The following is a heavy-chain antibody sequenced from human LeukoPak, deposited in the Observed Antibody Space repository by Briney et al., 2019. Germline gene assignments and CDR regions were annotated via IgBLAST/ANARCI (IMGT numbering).Heavy chain of an antibody. V-gene: IGHV3-23*01. J-gene: IGHJ4*02. D-gene: IGHD4-11*01. Sequence: GGSLRLSCAASGFTFSSSAMSWVRQAPGKGLEWVSAIVDNGGATYYADSVKGRFTISRDNSKNTLYLQMNSLRAEDTAVYYCAKDLHLSYYFDYWGQGTLVTVSS. CDR3: AKDLHLSYYFDY. CDR1: GFTFSSSA. CDR2: IVDNGGAT.